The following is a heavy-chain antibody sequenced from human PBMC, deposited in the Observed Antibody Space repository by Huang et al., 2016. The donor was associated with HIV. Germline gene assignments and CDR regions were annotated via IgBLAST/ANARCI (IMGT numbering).Heavy chain of an antibody. D-gene: IGHD3-22*01. V-gene: IGHV3-74*01. CDR2: INSDGRST. J-gene: IGHJ4*02. Sequence: EVQLVESGGGLVQPGGSLRLSCAASGFSISSYWMHWVRQAPGEGLVWVSRINSDGRSTSYADSVKGRFTISRDNAKNTLYLQMNSLRAEDTAVYYCARDPRIQSWLNFFDYWGQGTLVSVSS. CDR3: ARDPRIQSWLNFFDY. CDR1: GFSISSYW.